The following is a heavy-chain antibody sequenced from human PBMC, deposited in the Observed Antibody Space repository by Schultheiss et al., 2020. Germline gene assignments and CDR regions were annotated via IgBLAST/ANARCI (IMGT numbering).Heavy chain of an antibody. CDR2: MNPNSGGT. J-gene: IGHJ4*02. V-gene: IGHV1-2*02. CDR3: VRGDYGDDVTHFDY. Sequence: ASVKVSCKASEYTFTGHYLHWVRQAPGQGLEWMGWMNPNSGGTNYAQKLQGRVTMTTDTSTSTAYMELRSLRSGDTAVYYCVRGDYGDDVTHFDYWGQGTLVNVSS. CDR1: EYTFTGHY. D-gene: IGHD4-17*01.